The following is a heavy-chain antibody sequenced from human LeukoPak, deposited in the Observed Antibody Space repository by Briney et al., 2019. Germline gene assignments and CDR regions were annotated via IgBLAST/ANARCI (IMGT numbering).Heavy chain of an antibody. CDR1: GGSFSGYY. D-gene: IGHD3-9*01. V-gene: IGHV4-34*01. CDR2: INHSGST. CDR3: ARGDILTGYQRFRWFDP. Sequence: SETLSLTCAVYGGSFSGYYWSWIRQPPGKGLEWIGEINHSGSTNYNPSLKSRVTISVDTSKNQFSLKLSSVTAADTAVYYRARGDILTGYQRFRWFDPWRHGTLVTDSS. J-gene: IGHJ5*02.